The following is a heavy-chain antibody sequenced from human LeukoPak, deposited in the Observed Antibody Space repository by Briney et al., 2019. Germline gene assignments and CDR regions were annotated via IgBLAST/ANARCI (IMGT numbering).Heavy chain of an antibody. D-gene: IGHD6-19*01. V-gene: IGHV1-18*01. Sequence: AAVTVSFKASVYTFTSYGISWVRQAPGQGLEWMGWINAYNGNTNYAQKLQGRVTMTTDTSTSKAYMELRSLRSDDTAVYSCARYPDRAVAGIGRNWFDAWGQGTLVTVSS. CDR2: INAYNGNT. CDR3: ARYPDRAVAGIGRNWFDA. CDR1: VYTFTSYG. J-gene: IGHJ5*02.